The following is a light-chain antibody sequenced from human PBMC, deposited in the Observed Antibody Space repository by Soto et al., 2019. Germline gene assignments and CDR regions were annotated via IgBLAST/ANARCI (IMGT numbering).Light chain of an antibody. CDR3: ATWDDSVNGWV. CDR1: SSDVGGYNY. CDR2: RIN. J-gene: IGLJ3*02. Sequence: QSVLTQPASVSGSPGQSITISCTGTSSDVGGYNYVHWYQQLPGTAPKLLIHRINQRPSGVPDRFSGSKSGTSASLAISGLRSEDEADYYCATWDDSVNGWVCGGGTKVTVL. V-gene: IGLV1-47*01.